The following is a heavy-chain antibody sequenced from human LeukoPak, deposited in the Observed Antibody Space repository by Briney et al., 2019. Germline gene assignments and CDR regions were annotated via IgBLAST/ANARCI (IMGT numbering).Heavy chain of an antibody. D-gene: IGHD3-22*01. V-gene: IGHV3-9*01. CDR3: ARERRWGSGCYSKYSWFDP. CDR1: GFTFSSYA. Sequence: GGSLRLSCAASGFTFSSYAMHWVRQAPGKGLEWVSGISWNSGSIGYADSVKGRFTISRDNAKNTLYLQMNSLRAEDTAVYYCARERRWGSGCYSKYSWFDPWGQGTLVTVSS. J-gene: IGHJ5*02. CDR2: ISWNSGSI.